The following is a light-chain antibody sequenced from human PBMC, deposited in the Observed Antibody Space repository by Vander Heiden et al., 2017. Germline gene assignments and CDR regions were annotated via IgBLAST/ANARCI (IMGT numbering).Light chain of an antibody. CDR1: QIISSY. CDR2: AAS. Sequence: DIQMTQSPAYLYASVGDRVTSTGRASQIISSYVKWHQQKPGKPPKLLIYAASSLQGVVPSMFSGRGFREDFTLTISRLQPEYCATYYCQQSYSTPYTFGQGTKLEIK. J-gene: IGKJ2*01. CDR3: QQSYSTPYT. V-gene: IGKV1-39*01.